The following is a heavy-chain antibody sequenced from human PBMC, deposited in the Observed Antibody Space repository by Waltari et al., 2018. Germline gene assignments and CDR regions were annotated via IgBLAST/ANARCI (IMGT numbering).Heavy chain of an antibody. D-gene: IGHD6-19*01. CDR2: ISYDGKGK. V-gene: IGHV3-30*03. CDR1: GSTFSSYG. CDR3: AFTASGFYYFDY. Sequence: QVQLVESGGGVVQPGWSLRLSGAVAGSTFSSYGMHWVRQAPGKGLEWVAVISYDGKGKNYADSVKGRFTISRDNSKNTLYLQMNSLRPEDTAVYYCAFTASGFYYFDYWGQGTLVTVSS. J-gene: IGHJ4*02.